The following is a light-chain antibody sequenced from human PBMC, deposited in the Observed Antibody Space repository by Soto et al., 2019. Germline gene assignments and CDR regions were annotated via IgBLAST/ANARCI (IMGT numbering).Light chain of an antibody. Sequence: DIQMTQSPSSLSASIGDRITITCRASQTIINYLNWFQQKPGRAPKLMIYGTSSLQSGVPSRFTGSGSGTDFTLTINNLQPEDFAAYYCLQTYSTPFTFGPGTTVEIK. CDR2: GTS. CDR3: LQTYSTPFT. J-gene: IGKJ3*01. CDR1: QTIINY. V-gene: IGKV1-39*01.